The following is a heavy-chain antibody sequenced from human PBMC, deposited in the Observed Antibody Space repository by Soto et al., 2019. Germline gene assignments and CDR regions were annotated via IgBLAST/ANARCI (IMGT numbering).Heavy chain of an antibody. J-gene: IGHJ4*02. V-gene: IGHV3-23*01. Sequence: EVQLLESGGDLVQPGGSLRLSCAASGFMFSNYAMTWVRQAPGKGPEWVSTFTSGGSTYYRDTVKGRFTISRDNSKNTLYLQMNSLRAEDTAVYYCARTDKYNSQSSGWANRFDYWGQGTLVTVSS. D-gene: IGHD6-19*01. CDR1: GFMFSNYA. CDR2: FTSGGST. CDR3: ARTDKYNSQSSGWANRFDY.